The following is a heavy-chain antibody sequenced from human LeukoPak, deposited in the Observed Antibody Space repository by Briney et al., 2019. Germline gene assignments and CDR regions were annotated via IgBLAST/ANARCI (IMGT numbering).Heavy chain of an antibody. CDR1: GGSISSYY. Sequence: PSETLSLTCTVSGGSISSYYWSWIRQPPGKGLEWIGEINHSGSTNYNPSLKSRVTISVDTSKNQFSLKLSSVTAADTAVYYCARGPEIFGVVLFGPFDYWGQGTLVTVSS. CDR2: INHSGST. D-gene: IGHD3-3*01. J-gene: IGHJ4*02. CDR3: ARGPEIFGVVLFGPFDY. V-gene: IGHV4-34*01.